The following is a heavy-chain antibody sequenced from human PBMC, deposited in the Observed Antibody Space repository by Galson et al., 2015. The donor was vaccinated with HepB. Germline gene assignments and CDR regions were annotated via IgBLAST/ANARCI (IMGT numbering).Heavy chain of an antibody. J-gene: IGHJ4*02. CDR1: GFTFSGFG. D-gene: IGHD6-19*01. Sequence: LRLSCAASGFTFSGFGMHWVRQAPGKGLQWVALIWANGSKQHYADSVKGRFTISRDNSENTLFLQINSLRAEDSAVYYCVREVASGWYYFDYWGQGTLVTVSS. CDR2: IWANGSKQ. V-gene: IGHV3-33*08. CDR3: VREVASGWYYFDY.